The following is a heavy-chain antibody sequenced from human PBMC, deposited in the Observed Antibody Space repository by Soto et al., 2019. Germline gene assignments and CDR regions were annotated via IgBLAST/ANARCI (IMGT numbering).Heavy chain of an antibody. CDR3: XXXXXXXXAFDI. Sequence: QITLKESGPTLVKPTQTLTLTCTFSGFSLSTSGVGVGWIRQPPGKALEWLALIYWDDDKRYSPSLKSRLTXXXXXXXXXXXXXXXXXXXXXXXXXXXXXXXXXXXAFDIWGQGTMVTVSS. V-gene: IGHV2-5*02. J-gene: IGHJ3*02. CDR2: IYWDDDK. CDR1: GFSLSTSGVG.